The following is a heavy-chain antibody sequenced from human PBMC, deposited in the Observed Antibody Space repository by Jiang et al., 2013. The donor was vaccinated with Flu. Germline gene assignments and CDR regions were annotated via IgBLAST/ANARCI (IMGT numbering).Heavy chain of an antibody. J-gene: IGHJ4*02. CDR3: ARVRSNYYPTLDY. V-gene: IGHV4-31*03. CDR2: IYYSGST. D-gene: IGHD3-22*01. CDR1: GGSISSGGYY. Sequence: SQTLSLTCTVSGGSISSGGYYWSWIRQHPGKGLEWIGYIYYSGSTYYNPSLKSRVTISVDTSKNQFSLKLSSVTAADTAVYYCARVRSNYYPTLDYWGQGTLVTVSS.